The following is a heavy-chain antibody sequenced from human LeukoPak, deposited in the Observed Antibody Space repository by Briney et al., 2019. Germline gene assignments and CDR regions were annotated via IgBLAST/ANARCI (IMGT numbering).Heavy chain of an antibody. V-gene: IGHV3-30*18. CDR2: ISYDGSNK. CDR1: GFTFSSYG. CDR3: AKGWFGDLLYGDDAFDI. J-gene: IGHJ3*02. Sequence: PGRSLRLSCAASGFTFSSYGMHWVRQAPGKGLEWVAVISYDGSNKYYADSVKGRFTISRDNFKNTLYVQMFRLRAEDTAIYYCAKGWFGDLLYGDDAFDIWGQGSMVTVSS. D-gene: IGHD3-10*01.